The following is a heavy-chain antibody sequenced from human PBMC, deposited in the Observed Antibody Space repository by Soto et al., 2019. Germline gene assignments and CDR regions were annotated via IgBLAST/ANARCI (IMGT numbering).Heavy chain of an antibody. J-gene: IGHJ6*02. CDR3: ATGASMYSSGWTGDYYHGMYV. D-gene: IGHD6-19*01. V-gene: IGHV3-23*01. CDR2: ISGSGGGT. Sequence: GGSLRLSCAASGFTFSGYYLHWIRQAPGKGLEWVSAISGSGGGTYYADSVKGRFTISRENSKNTLYLQMNSLRAADTAVYYCATGASMYSSGWTGDYYHGMYVGGQGTTVTVSS. CDR1: GFTFSGYY.